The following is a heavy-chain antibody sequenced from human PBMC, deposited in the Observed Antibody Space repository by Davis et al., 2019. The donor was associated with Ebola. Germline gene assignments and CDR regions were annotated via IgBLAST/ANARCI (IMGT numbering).Heavy chain of an antibody. CDR2: ISYDGSNK. CDR1: GFTFSSYG. V-gene: IGHV3-30*18. Sequence: PGGSLRLSCAASGFTFSSYGMHWVRQAPGKGLEWVAVISYDGSNKYYADSVKGRFTISRDNSKNTLYLQMNSLRAEDTAVYYCAKAGGGYYVVPWFDPWGQGTLVTVSS. J-gene: IGHJ5*02. D-gene: IGHD3-3*01. CDR3: AKAGGGYYVVPWFDP.